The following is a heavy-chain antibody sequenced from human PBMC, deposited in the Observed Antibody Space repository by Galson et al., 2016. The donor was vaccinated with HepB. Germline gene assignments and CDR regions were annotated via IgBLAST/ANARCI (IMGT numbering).Heavy chain of an antibody. J-gene: IGHJ4*02. CDR3: ARVLSGPTWSWDF. V-gene: IGHV3-23*01. D-gene: IGHD4/OR15-4a*01. Sequence: SLRLSCAISGFTLSTRAMSWVRQPPGQGLEWVSGVTENGAATYYTGSVRDRFTISKDISKNTLYLDMNRLRVEDTAIYYCARVLSGPTWSWDFWGQGILVTVSS. CDR2: VTENGAAT. CDR1: GFTLSTRA.